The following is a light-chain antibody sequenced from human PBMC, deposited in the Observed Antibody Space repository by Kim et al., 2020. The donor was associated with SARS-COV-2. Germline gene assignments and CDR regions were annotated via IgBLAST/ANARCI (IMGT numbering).Light chain of an antibody. Sequence: QSVTISCSVSNSNIGSNTVNCYRQLPRPAPKLLIYSNNHRPSGVPDRFSGSKSGTSASLAISGLQSEDESDYYCAAWDDSLNSLYVFGTGTKVTVL. CDR2: SNN. V-gene: IGLV1-44*01. CDR1: NSNIGSNT. J-gene: IGLJ1*01. CDR3: AAWDDSLNSLYV.